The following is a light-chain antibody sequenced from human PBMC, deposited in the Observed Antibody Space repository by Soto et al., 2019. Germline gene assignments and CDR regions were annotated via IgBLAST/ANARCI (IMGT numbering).Light chain of an antibody. J-gene: IGLJ2*01. CDR2: INS. CDR1: SSNIGSHS. V-gene: IGLV1-44*01. CDR3: AAWDDSLNGVV. Sequence: QSVLTQSPSASGTPGQRVTISCSGRSSNIGSHSVSWYQQVPGTAPKLLIYINSHRSSGVPDRFSGSKSGISASLAISGLQSEDEADYYCAAWDDSLNGVVFGGGTKLTVL.